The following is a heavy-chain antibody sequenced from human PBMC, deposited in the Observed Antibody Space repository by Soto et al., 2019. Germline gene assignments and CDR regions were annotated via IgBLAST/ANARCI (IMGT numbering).Heavy chain of an antibody. J-gene: IGHJ4*02. Sequence: QVQLVQSGAEVKKPGASVKVSCKASGFTFITYGFTWVRQAPGQGLEWMGWISAYNGDTHYAQKVQGRVTMTTDTSTSTAYMELRGLTSDDTAVYYCARKAMGAPVDQWGQGTLVIVSS. CDR3: ARKAMGAPVDQ. V-gene: IGHV1-18*01. CDR2: ISAYNGDT. D-gene: IGHD5-18*01. CDR1: GFTFITYG.